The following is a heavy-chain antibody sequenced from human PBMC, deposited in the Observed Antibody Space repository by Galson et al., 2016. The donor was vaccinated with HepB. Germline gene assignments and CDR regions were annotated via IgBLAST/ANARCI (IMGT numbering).Heavy chain of an antibody. CDR3: AKDPVVQAEWYYFDY. CDR2: ISYDGRNK. V-gene: IGHV3-30*18. J-gene: IGHJ4*02. Sequence: SLRLSCAASGFTFSNYGMHWVRQAPGKGLEWVAVISYDGRNKYYADSVKGRFTISRDNSKNTLYLQMKSLRAEDTAVYYCAKDPVVQAEWYYFDYWGQGTLVTVSS. D-gene: IGHD3-22*01. CDR1: GFTFSNYG.